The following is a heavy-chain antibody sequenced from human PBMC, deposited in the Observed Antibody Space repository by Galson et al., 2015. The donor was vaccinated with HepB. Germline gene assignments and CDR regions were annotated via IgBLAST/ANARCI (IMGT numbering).Heavy chain of an antibody. J-gene: IGHJ4*02. Sequence: SLRLSCAASGFSFSAYAMHWVRQAPGMGLEWVAVISYGGSNKEYADSVKGRFTISRDNPENTLFLQMNSLRVEDTAVYYCAGPGYSYGRLFDYWGQGTLVIVSS. V-gene: IGHV3-30*04. CDR3: AGPGYSYGRLFDY. CDR1: GFSFSAYA. D-gene: IGHD5-18*01. CDR2: ISYGGSNK.